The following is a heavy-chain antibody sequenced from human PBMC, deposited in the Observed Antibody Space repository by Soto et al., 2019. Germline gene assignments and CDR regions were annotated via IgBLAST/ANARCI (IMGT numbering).Heavy chain of an antibody. V-gene: IGHV3-33*01. CDR3: ARDRRLYHALLAGYYQPYYFGMDV. CDR2: IWFDGSNK. Sequence: QVELVESGAGVVQPGRSLRLSSAASGFTFTTYDMHWVRKAPGKGLEWLSVIWFDGSNKTYADSVKGRFTISRDNSKSTLFLQMNSLRAEDTAVYYCARDRRLYHALLAGYYQPYYFGMDVWGQGTTVTVSS. D-gene: IGHD3-9*01. J-gene: IGHJ6*02. CDR1: GFTFTTYD.